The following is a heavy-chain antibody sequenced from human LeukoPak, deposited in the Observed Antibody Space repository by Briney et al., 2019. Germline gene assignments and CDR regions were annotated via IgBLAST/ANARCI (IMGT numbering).Heavy chain of an antibody. Sequence: GGSLRLSCAASGFTFSNAWMSWVRQAPGKGLEWVGRIKCKTDGGTTDYAAPVKGRFTISRDDSKNTLYLQMNSLKTEDTAVYYCTTELLVGAVRSPVDYWGQGTLVTVSS. CDR2: IKCKTDGGTT. CDR1: GFTFSNAW. J-gene: IGHJ4*02. D-gene: IGHD1-26*01. CDR3: TTELLVGAVRSPVDY. V-gene: IGHV3-15*01.